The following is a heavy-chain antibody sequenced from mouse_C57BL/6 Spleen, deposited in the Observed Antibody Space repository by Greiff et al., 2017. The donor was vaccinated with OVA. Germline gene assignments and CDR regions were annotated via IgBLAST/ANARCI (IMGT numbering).Heavy chain of an antibody. Sequence: VQLQQPGAELVKPGASVKLSCKASGYTFTSYWMQWVKQRPGQGLEWIGEIDPSDSYTNYNQKFKGKATLTVDTSSSTAYIQLSSLTSEDSAVYYCARFDGYYGFAYWGQGTLVTVSA. CDR3: ARFDGYYGFAY. D-gene: IGHD2-3*01. CDR1: GYTFTSYW. CDR2: IDPSDSYT. V-gene: IGHV1-50*01. J-gene: IGHJ3*01.